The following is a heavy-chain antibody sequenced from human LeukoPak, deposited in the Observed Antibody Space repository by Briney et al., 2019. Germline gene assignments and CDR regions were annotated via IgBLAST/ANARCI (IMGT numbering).Heavy chain of an antibody. CDR2: INTNTGNP. D-gene: IGHD4-17*01. CDR3: ARSSDYGDQNDAFDI. V-gene: IGHV7-4-1*02. CDR1: GYTFTSYG. Sequence: ASVKVSCKASGYTFTSYGMSWVRQAPGQGLEWMGWINTNTGNPTYAQGFTGRFVFSLDTSVSTAYLQISSLKAEDTAVYYCARSSDYGDQNDAFDIWGQGTMVTVSS. J-gene: IGHJ3*02.